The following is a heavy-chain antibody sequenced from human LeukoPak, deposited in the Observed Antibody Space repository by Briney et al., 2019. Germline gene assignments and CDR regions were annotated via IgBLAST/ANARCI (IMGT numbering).Heavy chain of an antibody. D-gene: IGHD3-10*01. V-gene: IGHV3-23*01. CDR1: GFTFGSNA. J-gene: IGHJ4*02. CDR3: AKESPYGSGSRNYYFHY. CDR2: ISGSADRT. Sequence: GGSLRLSCAASGFTFGSNAMSWVRQAPGKGLEWVSAISGSADRTYYADSVKGRFTISRDNSKSTLYLQVNSLRPEDTAIYYCAKESPYGSGSRNYYFHYWGQGTLVTVSS.